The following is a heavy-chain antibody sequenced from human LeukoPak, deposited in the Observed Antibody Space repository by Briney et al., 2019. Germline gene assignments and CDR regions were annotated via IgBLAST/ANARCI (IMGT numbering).Heavy chain of an antibody. Sequence: ASVTVSCKASGYSFTAYDINWVRQAPGQGLEWIGYINPNTGLTESAQKFQGRVSLTRDTSITTAYMELSSLTSEDTAVYYCATTLRNNPPWGQGTLVTVFS. CDR1: GYSFTAYD. CDR2: INPNTGLT. V-gene: IGHV1-8*01. J-gene: IGHJ5*02. CDR3: ATTLRNNPP. D-gene: IGHD1-14*01.